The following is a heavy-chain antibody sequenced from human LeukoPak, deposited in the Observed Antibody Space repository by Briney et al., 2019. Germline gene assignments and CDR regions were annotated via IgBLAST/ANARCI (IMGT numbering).Heavy chain of an antibody. CDR3: ARAYYDSSGYRDDAFDI. D-gene: IGHD3-22*01. Sequence: GESLKISCKGSGYSFTSYWIGWVRQMPGKGLEWMGIIYPDDSDTRYSPSFQGQVTISADKSISTAYLQWSSLKASDTAMYYCARAYYDSSGYRDDAFDIWGQGTMVTVSS. CDR1: GYSFTSYW. CDR2: IYPDDSDT. V-gene: IGHV5-51*01. J-gene: IGHJ3*02.